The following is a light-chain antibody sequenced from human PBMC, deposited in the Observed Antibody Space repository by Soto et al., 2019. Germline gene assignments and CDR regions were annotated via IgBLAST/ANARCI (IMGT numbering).Light chain of an antibody. CDR2: AAS. CDR3: QQLSGYPWT. V-gene: IGKV1-9*01. Sequence: IQLTQSPSSVSASVGDRVTITCRASQGIDNYLAWYQQKPGTAPKLLIYAASTLQSGVPSRFSGRGSGTDFTLTISSLQPEDFATYSCQQLSGYPWTFGQGTKVDI. J-gene: IGKJ1*01. CDR1: QGIDNY.